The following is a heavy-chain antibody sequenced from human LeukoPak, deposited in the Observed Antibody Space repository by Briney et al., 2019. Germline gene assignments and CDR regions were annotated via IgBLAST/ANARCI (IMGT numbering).Heavy chain of an antibody. Sequence: GGSLRLSCAASGFTVSSNYRSWVRQAPGKGLEWVSVIYSGGSTYYADSVKGRFTISRDNSKNTLYLQMNSLRAEDTAVYYCARDQGLAAAGTPYYYYGMDVWGQGTTVTVSS. J-gene: IGHJ6*02. D-gene: IGHD6-13*01. CDR3: ARDQGLAAAGTPYYYYGMDV. CDR2: IYSGGST. V-gene: IGHV3-66*01. CDR1: GFTVSSNY.